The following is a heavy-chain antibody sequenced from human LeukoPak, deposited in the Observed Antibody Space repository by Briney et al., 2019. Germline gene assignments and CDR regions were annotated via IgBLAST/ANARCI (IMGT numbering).Heavy chain of an antibody. D-gene: IGHD6-13*01. V-gene: IGHV5-51*01. CDR1: GYNFGKNW. Sequence: GGSLKISCMGSGYNFGKNWIAWVRQMPGKGLEWMGIIYPDDSDTRYSPSLEGQVTVSADKSINTAYLQWSSLKASDSAIYYCARQGGGSFISSWRPAYQYYGLDVWGQGTTVTVSS. J-gene: IGHJ6*01. CDR2: IYPDDSDT. CDR3: ARQGGGSFISSWRPAYQYYGLDV.